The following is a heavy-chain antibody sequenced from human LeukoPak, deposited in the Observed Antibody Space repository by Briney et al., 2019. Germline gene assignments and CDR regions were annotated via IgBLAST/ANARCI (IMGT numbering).Heavy chain of an antibody. CDR3: TRRAYGDLFDY. CDR2: IYHSGNT. D-gene: IGHD4-17*01. CDR1: GGSISSSNW. V-gene: IGHV4-4*02. J-gene: IGHJ4*02. Sequence: SETLSLTCTVSGGSISSSNWWSWVRQPPGKGLEWIGEIYHSGNTNYNPSLKSRVTISVDKSKNQFSLKLSSVTAADTAVYYCTRRAYGDLFDYWGQGTLVTVSS.